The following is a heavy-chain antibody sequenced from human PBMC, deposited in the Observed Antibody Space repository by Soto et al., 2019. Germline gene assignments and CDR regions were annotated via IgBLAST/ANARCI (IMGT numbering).Heavy chain of an antibody. J-gene: IGHJ4*02. CDR1: GGSISSSSYY. Sequence: SETLSLTXTVSGGSISSSSYYWGWIRQPPGKGLEWIGSIYYSGSTYYNPSLKSRVTISVDTSKNQFSLKLSSVTAADTAVYYCARLYYDFWSGYYTISGFDYWGQGTLVTVPS. CDR3: ARLYYDFWSGYYTISGFDY. D-gene: IGHD3-3*01. V-gene: IGHV4-39*01. CDR2: IYYSGST.